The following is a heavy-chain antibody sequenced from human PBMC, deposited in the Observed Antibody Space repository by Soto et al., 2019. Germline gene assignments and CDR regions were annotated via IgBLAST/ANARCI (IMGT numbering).Heavy chain of an antibody. Sequence: PGGSLRLSCASSGFTFISYAMILVRQAPGKGLEWVSAISGSGGSTYYADSVKGRFTISRDNSKNTLYLQMNSLRAEDTAVYYCAKDKAIVFDYWGQGTLVTVSS. CDR2: ISGSGGST. J-gene: IGHJ4*02. CDR1: GFTFISYA. V-gene: IGHV3-23*01. CDR3: AKDKAIVFDY. D-gene: IGHD1-26*01.